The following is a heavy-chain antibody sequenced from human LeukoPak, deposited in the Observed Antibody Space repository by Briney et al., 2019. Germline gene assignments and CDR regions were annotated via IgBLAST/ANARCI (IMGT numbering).Heavy chain of an antibody. CDR1: GGTISSYY. J-gene: IGHJ4*02. Sequence: SETLSLTCTVSGGTISSYYWSWIRQPPGKGLEWIAYIDYSGSTNYNPSLKSRVTVSVDASRNQFSLNLSSVTAADTAVYYCARDHRGYSYGLFDHWGQGTLVTVSS. D-gene: IGHD5-18*01. CDR2: IDYSGST. CDR3: ARDHRGYSYGLFDH. V-gene: IGHV4-59*01.